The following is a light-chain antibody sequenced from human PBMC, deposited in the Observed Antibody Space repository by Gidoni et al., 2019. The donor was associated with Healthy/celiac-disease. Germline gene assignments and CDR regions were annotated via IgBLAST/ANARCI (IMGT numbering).Light chain of an antibody. CDR3: QQYDNLPLT. V-gene: IGKV1-33*01. CDR2: DAS. Sequence: DIQMTQSPSSLSASVRDRLTITCQASQDIRNYLNWYQQKPGKVPKLLIYDASKLETGVPSRFSGSGSGTDFTFTISSLQPEDIATYYCQQYDNLPLTFGGGTKVEIK. CDR1: QDIRNY. J-gene: IGKJ4*01.